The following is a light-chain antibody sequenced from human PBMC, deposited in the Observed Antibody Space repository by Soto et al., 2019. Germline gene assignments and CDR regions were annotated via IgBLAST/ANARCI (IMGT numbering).Light chain of an antibody. CDR3: SSYTSDWGV. V-gene: IGLV2-14*01. J-gene: IGLJ1*01. CDR1: SSDVGGYDF. Sequence: QAVVTQPGSVSGSPGQSITISCTGTSSDVGGYDFVSWYQHHPGKAPKLIIYEVRTRPSGVSDRFSGSKSGNTASLTISGLQAEDEADYYCSSYTSDWGVFGTGTKLTVL. CDR2: EVR.